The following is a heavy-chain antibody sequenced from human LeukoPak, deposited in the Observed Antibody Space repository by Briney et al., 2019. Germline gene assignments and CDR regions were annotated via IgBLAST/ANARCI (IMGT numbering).Heavy chain of an antibody. D-gene: IGHD3-3*01. J-gene: IGHJ4*02. CDR3: ARQNDFWRGYYDY. CDR2: IKQDGSEK. Sequence: PGGSLRLSCAASGFTFSSYWMSWVRQAPGKGLEWVANIKQDGSEKYYVDSVKGRFTISRDNAKNSLHLQLNSLRAEDTAMYYCARQNDFWRGYYDYWGQGILVSVSS. CDR1: GFTFSSYW. V-gene: IGHV3-7*01.